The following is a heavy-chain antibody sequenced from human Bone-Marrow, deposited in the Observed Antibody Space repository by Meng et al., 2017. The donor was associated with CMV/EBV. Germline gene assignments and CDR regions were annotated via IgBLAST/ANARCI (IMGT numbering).Heavy chain of an antibody. CDR1: GFTFSSYD. CDR3: ASVGRVQWLGYYGGDV. V-gene: IGHV3-13*01. J-gene: IGHJ6*01. D-gene: IGHD6-19*01. Sequence: GGSPRLSSAASGFTFSSYDMHLVRQATGKGLEWVSAIGTAGDTYYPGSVKGRFTISRDNSKNTLYLQMNSLRAEDTAVYYCASVGRVQWLGYYGGDVWGQGNTVNGAS. CDR2: IGTAGDT.